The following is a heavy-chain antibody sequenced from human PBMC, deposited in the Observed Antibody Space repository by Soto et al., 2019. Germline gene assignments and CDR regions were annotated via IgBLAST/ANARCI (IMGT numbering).Heavy chain of an antibody. CDR2: IYYSGST. V-gene: IGHV4-39*01. D-gene: IGHD2-21*02. CDR1: GGSIRSYY. Sequence: SETLSLTCTVSGGSIRSYYWGWIRQPPGKGLEWIGSIYYSGSTYNNPSLRSRVSMSIDTSKDQFSLKLKSVTAADTALYFCARQRTSVVTQAYFDVWGPGSLVTVSS. CDR3: ARQRTSVVTQAYFDV. J-gene: IGHJ4*02.